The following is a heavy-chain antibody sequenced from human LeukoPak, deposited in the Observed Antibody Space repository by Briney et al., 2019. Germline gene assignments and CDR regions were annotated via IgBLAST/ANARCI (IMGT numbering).Heavy chain of an antibody. CDR2: VSLYDSDT. CDR3: ATDSDDF. Sequence: ASVKVSCKTSRYTFTKYGLIWVRQAPGQGLEWMGWVSLYDSDTKYGQNFQGRVTLTTDSSTYTAYLELKSLRFDDTAVYYCATDSDDFWGQGTLVAVSS. CDR1: RYTFTKYG. J-gene: IGHJ4*02. V-gene: IGHV1-18*01.